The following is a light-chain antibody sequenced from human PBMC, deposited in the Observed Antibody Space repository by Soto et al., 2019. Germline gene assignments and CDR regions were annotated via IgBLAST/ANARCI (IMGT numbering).Light chain of an antibody. J-gene: IGLJ1*01. CDR3: RSYTSSSTNV. CDR1: SSDVGGYKY. V-gene: IGLV2-14*01. Sequence: QSVLTQPASVSGSPGQSITISCTGTSSDVGGYKYVSWYQQHPGKAPKLMIYDVSNRPSGVSNRFSGSKSGNTASLTISGLQAEDEADYYCRSYTSSSTNVFGTGTKLTVL. CDR2: DVS.